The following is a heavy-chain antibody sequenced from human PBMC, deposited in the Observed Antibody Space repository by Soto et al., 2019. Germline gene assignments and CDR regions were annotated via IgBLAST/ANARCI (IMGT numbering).Heavy chain of an antibody. V-gene: IGHV1-46*01. CDR3: ARARPTSNWFDP. CDR2: INPSGGST. J-gene: IGHJ5*02. CDR1: GYTFTSYY. Sequence: QVQLVQSGAEVKKPGASVKVSCKASGYTFTSYYMHWVRQAPGQGLEWMGIINPSGGSTSYAQKCQGRLTMTRDTSTSTVYMELSSLRSEDTAVYYCARARPTSNWFDPWGQGTLVTVSS.